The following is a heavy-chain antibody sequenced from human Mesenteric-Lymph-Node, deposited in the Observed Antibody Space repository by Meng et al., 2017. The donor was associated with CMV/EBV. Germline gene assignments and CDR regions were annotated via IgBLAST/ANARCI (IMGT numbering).Heavy chain of an antibody. V-gene: IGHV4-39*07. Sequence: GSLRLSCTVSGGSISSSSYYWGWIRQPPGKGLEWIGSIYYSGSTYYNPSLKSRVTISVDTSKNQFSLKLSSVTAADTAVYYYARSIVVVPAASYYYYGMDVWGQGTTVTVSS. CDR3: ARSIVVVPAASYYYYGMDV. D-gene: IGHD2-2*01. CDR2: IYYSGST. J-gene: IGHJ6*02. CDR1: GGSISSSSYY.